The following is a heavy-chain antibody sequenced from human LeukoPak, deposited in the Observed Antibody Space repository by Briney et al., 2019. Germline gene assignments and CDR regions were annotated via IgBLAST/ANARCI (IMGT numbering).Heavy chain of an antibody. Sequence: GGSLRLSCAASEFTFSNDAMSWVRQAQGKGLEWVSAISGGAGNTYYADSVKGRFTISRDNSKNTLYLQMNSLGAEDTAVYYCATKGAGTARYFDYWGQGTLVTVSS. CDR2: ISGGAGNT. D-gene: IGHD6-19*01. CDR1: EFTFSNDA. CDR3: ATKGAGTARYFDY. J-gene: IGHJ4*02. V-gene: IGHV3-23*01.